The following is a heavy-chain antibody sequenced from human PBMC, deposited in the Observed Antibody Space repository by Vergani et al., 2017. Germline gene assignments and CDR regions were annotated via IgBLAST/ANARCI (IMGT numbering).Heavy chain of an antibody. CDR2: ISSDGGST. J-gene: IGHJ4*02. D-gene: IGHD3-22*01. V-gene: IGHV3-23*01. CDR1: GFTFSTYA. CDR3: AGPQGTSAYYYGGFDY. Sequence: EVQLLESGGGLVQPGGSLRLSCAASGFTFSTYAMTWVRQAPGKGLEWGSTISSDGGSTYSADSVKGRFTISRDNSKNTLSLQMNSLTAEDTAIYYCAGPQGTSAYYYGGFDYWGQGILVTVSS.